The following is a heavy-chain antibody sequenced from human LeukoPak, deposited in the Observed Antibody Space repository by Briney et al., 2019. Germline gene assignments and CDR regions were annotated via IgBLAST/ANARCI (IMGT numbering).Heavy chain of an antibody. CDR2: ISANGGGT. Sequence: PGGSLRLSCAASGFTFSNYAMSWVRQAPGKGLEWVSAISANGGGTYYADSVKGRFTISRDNSKNTLYLQMNSLRAEDTAVYYCAIDPNWGTHSWGQGVLVTVSS. V-gene: IGHV3-23*01. CDR3: AIDPNWGTHS. D-gene: IGHD7-27*01. CDR1: GFTFSNYA. J-gene: IGHJ4*02.